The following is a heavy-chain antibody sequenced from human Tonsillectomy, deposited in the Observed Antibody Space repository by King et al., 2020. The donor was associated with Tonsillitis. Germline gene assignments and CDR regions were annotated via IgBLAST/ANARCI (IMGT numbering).Heavy chain of an antibody. Sequence: QLVQSGGGLVQPGGSLRLSCAASGFTFSSYSMNWVRQAPGKGLEWVSYISSSSSTIYYADSVKGRFTISRDNAKNSLYLQMNSLRAADTAVYYCVLRTSYYEFWIGYYDYYYYGMDVWGQGTTVTVSS. CDR3: VLRTSYYEFWIGYYDYYYYGMDV. CDR1: GFTFSSYS. CDR2: ISSSSSTI. D-gene: IGHD3-3*01. J-gene: IGHJ6*02. V-gene: IGHV3-48*04.